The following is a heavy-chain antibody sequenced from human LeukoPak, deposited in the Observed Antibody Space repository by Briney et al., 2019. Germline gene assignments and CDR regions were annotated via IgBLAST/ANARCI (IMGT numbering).Heavy chain of an antibody. J-gene: IGHJ6*02. V-gene: IGHV1-18*01. Sequence: ASVKVSCKASGYTFTSYGISWVRQAPGQGLEWMGWISAYNGNTNYAQKLQGRVTMTTDTSTSTAYMELRSLRSDDTAVYYCARGPGTGGLVWRDFQGLEVWGQGTTVTVSS. D-gene: IGHD6-19*01. CDR1: GYTFTSYG. CDR3: ARGPGTGGLVWRDFQGLEV. CDR2: ISAYNGNT.